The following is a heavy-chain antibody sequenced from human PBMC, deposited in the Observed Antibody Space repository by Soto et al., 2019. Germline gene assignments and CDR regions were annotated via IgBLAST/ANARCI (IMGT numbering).Heavy chain of an antibody. Sequence: QITLKESGPTLVKPTQTLTLTCTFSGFSLSTSGVGVGWIRQPPGKALEWLALIYWNDDKRYSPSLKSRLTTPRDTPKNQVVLTRTNMDPVETAKYSCAPSRVEMATIRGGNFDYWGQGTLVTVSS. J-gene: IGHJ4*02. CDR3: APSRVEMATIRGGNFDY. CDR2: IYWNDDK. D-gene: IGHD5-12*01. V-gene: IGHV2-5*01. CDR1: GFSLSTSGVG.